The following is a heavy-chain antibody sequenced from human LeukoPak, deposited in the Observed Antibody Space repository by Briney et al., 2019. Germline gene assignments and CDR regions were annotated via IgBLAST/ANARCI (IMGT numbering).Heavy chain of an antibody. Sequence: GGSLRLSCAASGFTFNSHSMNWVRQAPGKGLEWVSSISTSSSYIYYADSVKGRFTISRDNSKNTLYLQMNSLRAEDTAVYYCAKDLLRYFDWLSIDYWGQGTLVTVSS. CDR1: GFTFNSHS. CDR3: AKDLLRYFDWLSIDY. D-gene: IGHD3-9*01. V-gene: IGHV3-21*04. J-gene: IGHJ4*02. CDR2: ISTSSSYI.